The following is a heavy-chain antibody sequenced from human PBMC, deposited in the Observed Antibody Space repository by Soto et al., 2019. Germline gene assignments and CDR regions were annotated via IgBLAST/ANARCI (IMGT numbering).Heavy chain of an antibody. Sequence: SQIMPLTCAVSGRSFGHYCWSWIRQHPGKGLEWIGYIFRSGLLKYNPSQKGRLPISEDPPKNQISLRLTSVTAADTSVYNCAREGGRYRFDFWGQGALVTVSS. J-gene: IGHJ4*02. CDR1: GRSFGHYC. D-gene: IGHD1-26*01. CDR2: IFRSGLL. CDR3: AREGGRYRFDF. V-gene: IGHV4-4*08.